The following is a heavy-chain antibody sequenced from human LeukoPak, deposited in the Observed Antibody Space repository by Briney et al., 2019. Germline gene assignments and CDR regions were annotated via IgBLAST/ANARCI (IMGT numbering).Heavy chain of an antibody. CDR2: IRYDGSNK. Sequence: GGSLRLSCAASGFTFSSYGMHWVRQAPGKGLEWVAFIRYDGSNKYYADSVKGRFTISRDNSKNTLYLQMNSLRAEDTAVYYCAKDTGCSSTSCSGAFDIWGQGTMVTVSS. V-gene: IGHV3-30*02. J-gene: IGHJ3*02. CDR1: GFTFSSYG. D-gene: IGHD2-2*01. CDR3: AKDTGCSSTSCSGAFDI.